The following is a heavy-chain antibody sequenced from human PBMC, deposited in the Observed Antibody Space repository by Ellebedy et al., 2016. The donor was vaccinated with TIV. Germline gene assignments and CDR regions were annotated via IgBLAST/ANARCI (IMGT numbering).Heavy chain of an antibody. CDR2: LTESGGNT. D-gene: IGHD4-23*01. J-gene: IGHJ3*01. Sequence: GESLKISCAASGLTFSSHAMSWVRQAPGTGLEWVSSLTESGGNTYYADSVKGRFTISRDNSKDTLFLQMNSLRAEDTAIYFCARDPVGVGPAFDVWGQGTMVTVSS. CDR1: GLTFSSHA. CDR3: ARDPVGVGPAFDV. V-gene: IGHV3-23*01.